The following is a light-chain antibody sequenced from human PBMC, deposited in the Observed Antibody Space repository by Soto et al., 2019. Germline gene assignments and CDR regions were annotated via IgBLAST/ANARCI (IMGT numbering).Light chain of an antibody. V-gene: IGKV3-15*01. CDR1: QNLRSS. CDR2: GAS. Sequence: VMTQSPATLSVSPGERATLSCRASQNLRSSLAWYQQKPGQAPRLLIYGASTRATGIPARFSGSGSGTEFTLTISSLEPEDFAVYYCQQRSNWPPITFGQGTKVDIK. CDR3: QQRSNWPPIT. J-gene: IGKJ1*01.